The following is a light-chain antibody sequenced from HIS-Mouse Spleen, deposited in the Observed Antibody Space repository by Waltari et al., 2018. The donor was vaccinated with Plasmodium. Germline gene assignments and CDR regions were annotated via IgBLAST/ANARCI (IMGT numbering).Light chain of an antibody. V-gene: IGKV4-1*01. J-gene: IGKJ4*01. Sequence: DIVMTQSPDSLAVSLGERATINCKSSQSVLYSSNNKNYLAWYQQKPGQPPKLLMYWASTRESGVPDRFSGSGSGIDFTLTISSLQAEDVAVYYCQQYYSTPLTFGRGTKVEIK. CDR2: WAS. CDR1: QSVLYSSNNKNY. CDR3: QQYYSTPLT.